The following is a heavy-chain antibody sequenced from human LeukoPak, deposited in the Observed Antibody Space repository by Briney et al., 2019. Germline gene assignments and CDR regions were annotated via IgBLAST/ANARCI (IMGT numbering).Heavy chain of an antibody. J-gene: IGHJ4*02. CDR2: ISGSGGTI. CDR1: GFTFRSYE. D-gene: IGHD1-1*01. Sequence: QPGGSLRLSCAASGFTFRSYEMNWVRQAPGKGLEWVSYISGSGGTIRYADSVKGRFTISRDNTKNSLYLQMKSLRAEDTAVYCCANRVPFDYWGQGTLVTVSS. CDR3: ANRVPFDY. V-gene: IGHV3-48*03.